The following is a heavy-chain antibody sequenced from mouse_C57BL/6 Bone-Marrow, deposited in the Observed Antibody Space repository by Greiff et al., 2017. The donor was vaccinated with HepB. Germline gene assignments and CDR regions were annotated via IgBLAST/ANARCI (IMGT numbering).Heavy chain of an antibody. CDR3: TRGRGIDYYGSSYYFDY. J-gene: IGHJ2*01. D-gene: IGHD1-1*01. CDR2: ISSGGDYI. Sequence: EVMLVESGEGLVKPGGSLKLSCAASGFTFSSYAMSWVRQTPEKRLEWVAYISSGGDYIYYADTVKGRFTISRDNARNTLYLQMSSLKSEDTAMYYCTRGRGIDYYGSSYYFDYWGKGTTLTVSS. CDR1: GFTFSSYA. V-gene: IGHV5-9-1*02.